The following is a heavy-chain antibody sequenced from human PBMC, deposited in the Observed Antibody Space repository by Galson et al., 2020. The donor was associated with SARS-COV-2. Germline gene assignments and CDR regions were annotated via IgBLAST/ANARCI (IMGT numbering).Heavy chain of an antibody. J-gene: IGHJ4*02. CDR1: GESFSGYY. V-gene: IGHV4-34*01. Sequence: SQTLSLTCAVYGESFSGYYWSWIRQPPGKGLEWIGEINHSGRTNYNPSLKSRVTISIDTSKKQFSLNLSSVTAADTAVYYCARLAGDCTNGVCPSWAQGTLVTVSS. CDR3: ARLAGDCTNGVCPS. CDR2: INHSGRT. D-gene: IGHD2-8*01.